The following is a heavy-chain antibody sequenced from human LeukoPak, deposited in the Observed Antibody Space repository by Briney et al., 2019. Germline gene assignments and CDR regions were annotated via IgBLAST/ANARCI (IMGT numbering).Heavy chain of an antibody. CDR3: AELGITMIGGV. Sequence: GGSLRLSCAASGFTFSSYEMNWVRQAPGKGLECVSDISSSGSTIYYADSVKGRFTISRDNDKNSLYLQMTSLRAEDTAVYYCAELGITMIGGVWGQGTTVTISS. CDR2: ISSSGSTI. J-gene: IGHJ6*02. V-gene: IGHV3-48*03. D-gene: IGHD3-10*02. CDR1: GFTFSSYE.